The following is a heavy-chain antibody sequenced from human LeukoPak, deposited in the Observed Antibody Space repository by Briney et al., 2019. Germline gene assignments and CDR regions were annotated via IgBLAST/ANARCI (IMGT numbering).Heavy chain of an antibody. J-gene: IGHJ5*02. V-gene: IGHV4-4*07. CDR1: GGSISSAH. D-gene: IGHD1-7*01. Sequence: SETLSLTCTVSGGSISSAHWSWIRQPAGKGLEWIGRIYTSGSTNYNPSLKSRVTMSVDTSKNQFSLKLSSVTAADTAVYYCAGQGSRLELRRGYWFDPWGQGTLVTVSS. CDR3: AGQGSRLELRRGYWFDP. CDR2: IYTSGST.